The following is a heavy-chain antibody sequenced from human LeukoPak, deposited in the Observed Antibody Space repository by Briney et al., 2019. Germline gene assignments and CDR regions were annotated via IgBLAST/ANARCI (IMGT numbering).Heavy chain of an antibody. Sequence: PGGSLRLSCAASGFTFSSAWMSWVRQAPGKGLEWVANVNQDGSGKYYVDSVKGRFTISKDNAKNSLYLQMNSLRAEDTAVYYCTSANYGPACWGQGTLVTVSS. J-gene: IGHJ4*02. CDR3: TSANYGPAC. D-gene: IGHD5-24*01. CDR1: GFTFSSAW. V-gene: IGHV3-7*01. CDR2: VNQDGSGK.